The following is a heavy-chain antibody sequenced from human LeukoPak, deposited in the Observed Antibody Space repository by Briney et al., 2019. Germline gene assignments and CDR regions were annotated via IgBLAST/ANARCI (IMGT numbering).Heavy chain of an antibody. CDR1: GFTFSSYG. CDR2: ISYDGSNK. Sequence: GGSLRLSCAASGFTFSSYGMHWVRQAPGKGLEWVAVISYDGSNKYYADSVKGRFTISRDNSKNTLYLQMNSLRAEDTAVYYCAKGDSSGYYSPSFRFDPWGQGTLVTVSS. J-gene: IGHJ5*02. D-gene: IGHD3-22*01. CDR3: AKGDSSGYYSPSFRFDP. V-gene: IGHV3-30*18.